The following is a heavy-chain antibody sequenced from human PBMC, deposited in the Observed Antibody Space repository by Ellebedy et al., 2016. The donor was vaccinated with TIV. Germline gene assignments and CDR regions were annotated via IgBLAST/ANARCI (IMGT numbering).Heavy chain of an antibody. D-gene: IGHD1-26*01. CDR1: GYSFSSYW. V-gene: IGHV5-10-1*01. J-gene: IGHJ4*02. CDR3: ARFSGSFGGFDY. Sequence: GESLKISCKGSGYSFSSYWITWVRQMPGKGLESMGRIDPSDSYTKDSPSFQGHVTISADKSIDTAYLQWSSLKASDTAFYYCARFSGSFGGFDYWGQGTLVTVSS. CDR2: IDPSDSYT.